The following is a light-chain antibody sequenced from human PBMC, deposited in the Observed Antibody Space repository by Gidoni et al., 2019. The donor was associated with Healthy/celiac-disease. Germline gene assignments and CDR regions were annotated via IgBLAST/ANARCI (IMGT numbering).Light chain of an antibody. CDR1: QSVLYSSNNKNY. CDR2: WAS. J-gene: IGKJ4*01. Sequence: DIVITHSPDSLAVSLGERATINCKSSQSVLYSSNNKNYLAWYQQKPGQPPKLLIYWASTREAGVPDRFRGSGSGTDFTLTISSLQAEDVAVYYCQQYYSTPLTFGGGTKVEIK. V-gene: IGKV4-1*01. CDR3: QQYYSTPLT.